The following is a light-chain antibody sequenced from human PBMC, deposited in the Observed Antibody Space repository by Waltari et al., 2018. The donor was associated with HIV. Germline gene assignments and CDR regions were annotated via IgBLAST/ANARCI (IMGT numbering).Light chain of an antibody. CDR3: QSYDSSLSGWV. CDR2: RNN. Sequence: QSVLTQPPSASGTPGQRVTIPCSGSSSNIGTNSVYWYQQLPGTAPKLLIYRNNQRPSGVPDRFSGSKSGTSASLAITGLQAEDEADYYCQSYDSSLSGWVFGGGTKLTVV. CDR1: SSNIGTNS. J-gene: IGLJ3*02. V-gene: IGLV1-47*01.